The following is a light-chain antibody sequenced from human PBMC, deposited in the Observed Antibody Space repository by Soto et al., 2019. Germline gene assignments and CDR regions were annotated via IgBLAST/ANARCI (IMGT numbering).Light chain of an antibody. J-gene: IGLJ3*02. CDR2: WDG. CDR3: AAWDDSLSGVM. Sequence: QSVLTQPPSASGTPGQRVTISCSGSSSNVGSNYVYWYQQVPGTAPILLMHWDGQRPSGVPDRFSGSKSGTSASLAISGLRSEDEADYCCAAWDDSLSGVMFGGGTKLTVL. CDR1: SSNVGSNY. V-gene: IGLV1-47*01.